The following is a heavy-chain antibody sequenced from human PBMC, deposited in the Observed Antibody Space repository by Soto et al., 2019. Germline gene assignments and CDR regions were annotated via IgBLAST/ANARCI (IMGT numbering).Heavy chain of an antibody. Sequence: SLRLSCAASXFSFSNYWMAWVRQAPGKGLEWVANINRDGGERYHADSVRGRFTIFRDNSENSLYLQMNRLRAEDTAVYYCARDATFCLDCWGRGTLVTVSS. CDR1: XFSFSNYW. V-gene: IGHV3-7*03. J-gene: IGHJ4*02. D-gene: IGHD3-16*01. CDR3: ARDATFCLDC. CDR2: INRDGGER.